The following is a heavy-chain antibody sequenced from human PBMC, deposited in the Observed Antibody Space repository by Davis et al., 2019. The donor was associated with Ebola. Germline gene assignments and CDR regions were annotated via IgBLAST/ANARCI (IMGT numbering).Heavy chain of an antibody. Sequence: AASVKVSCKASGYAFTSYDINWVRQAPGQGLEWMGWINPNSGGTNYAQKFQGWVTMTRDTSISTAYMELSRLRSDDTAVYYCARARWPNNRAGAMTYWGQGTLVTVSS. D-gene: IGHD1/OR15-1a*01. V-gene: IGHV1-2*04. CDR2: INPNSGGT. CDR3: ARARWPNNRAGAMTY. CDR1: GYAFTSYD. J-gene: IGHJ4*02.